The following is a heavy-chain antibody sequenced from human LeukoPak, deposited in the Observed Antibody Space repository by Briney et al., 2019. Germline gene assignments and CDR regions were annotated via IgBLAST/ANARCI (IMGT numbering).Heavy chain of an antibody. CDR1: GFTFSSYW. Sequence: GGSLRLSCAASGFTFSSYWISSVRQAPGKGLERVANIKQDRSEKYYVDSVKSRFTISRDNTKNSLYLEMNSLRAEDTAVYYCARDRFKAFDYWGQGTLVTVSS. CDR2: IKQDRSEK. D-gene: IGHD3-10*01. V-gene: IGHV3-7*01. J-gene: IGHJ4*02. CDR3: ARDRFKAFDY.